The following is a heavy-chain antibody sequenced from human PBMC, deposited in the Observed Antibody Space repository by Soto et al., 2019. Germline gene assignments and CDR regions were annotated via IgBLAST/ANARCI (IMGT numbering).Heavy chain of an antibody. D-gene: IGHD1-26*01. V-gene: IGHV3-66*01. CDR3: ARESIVGATNTFDY. CDR2: IYSGGST. J-gene: IGHJ4*02. Sequence: GGSLRLSCAASGFTFSTYAMNWVRQAPGKGLEWVSIIYSGGSTYYADSVKGRFTISRDNSKNTLYLQMNSLRAEDTAVYYCARESIVGATNTFDYWXQGTLVTVSS. CDR1: GFTFSTYA.